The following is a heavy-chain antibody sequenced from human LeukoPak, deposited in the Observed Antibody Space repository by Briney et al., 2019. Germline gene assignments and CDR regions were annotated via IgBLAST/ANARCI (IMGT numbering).Heavy chain of an antibody. J-gene: IGHJ4*02. Sequence: SETLSLTCAVSGGSISSSNWWSWVRQPPGKGLEWIGEIYHSGSTNYNPSLKGRVTISVDKSKNQFSLKLSSVTAADTAVYYCARQGGEDYYDSSGFDYWGQGTLVTVSS. CDR2: IYHSGST. V-gene: IGHV4-4*02. CDR1: GGSISSSNW. CDR3: ARQGGEDYYDSSGFDY. D-gene: IGHD3-22*01.